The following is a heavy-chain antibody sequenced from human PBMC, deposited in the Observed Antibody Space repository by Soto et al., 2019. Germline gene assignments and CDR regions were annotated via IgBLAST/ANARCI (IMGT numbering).Heavy chain of an antibody. D-gene: IGHD2-2*01. V-gene: IGHV3-48*01. Sequence: PGGSPRLSLATPGFTFRNPNMKWLRQAPGKGLEWISYITSSDVTMYADSVKGRFTISRDNAKNSLYLQMNSLRAEDTAVYFCVGEVGFQLIYWGQGTLVTVSS. J-gene: IGHJ4*02. CDR3: VGEVGFQLIY. CDR1: GFTFRNPN. CDR2: ITSSDVTM.